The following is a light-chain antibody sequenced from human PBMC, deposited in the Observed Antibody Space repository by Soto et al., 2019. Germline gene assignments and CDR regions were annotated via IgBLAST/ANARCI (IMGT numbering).Light chain of an antibody. CDR1: QSISSY. Sequence: DIQMTQSPSTLSASVGDRVTIACRASQSISSYLAGYQQKPGKAPNLLIYKASNLASGVPSRFTGGGSGTDFTLTINSLQPDDSATYFCQQYNSYSYTFGQGTKLEIK. CDR3: QQYNSYSYT. CDR2: KAS. V-gene: IGKV1-5*03. J-gene: IGKJ2*01.